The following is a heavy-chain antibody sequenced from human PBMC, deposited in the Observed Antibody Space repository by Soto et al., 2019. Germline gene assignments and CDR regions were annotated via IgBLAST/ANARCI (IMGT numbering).Heavy chain of an antibody. Sequence: GASLKVSCKASGGTFSSYAISWVRRAPGQGLEWMGGIIPIFGTANYAQKFQGRVTITADESTSTAYMELSSLRSEDTAVYYCARGGVGYNYEFYYYYGTDVWGQGTTVTVSS. CDR3: ARGGVGYNYEFYYYYGTDV. J-gene: IGHJ6*02. CDR1: GGTFSSYA. CDR2: IIPIFGTA. V-gene: IGHV1-69*13. D-gene: IGHD5-12*01.